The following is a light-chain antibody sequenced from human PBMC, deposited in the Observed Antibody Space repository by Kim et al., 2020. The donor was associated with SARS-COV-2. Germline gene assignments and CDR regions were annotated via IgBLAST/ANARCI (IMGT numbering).Light chain of an antibody. CDR3: QQFNSWHPIT. CDR2: GAS. V-gene: IGKV3-15*01. Sequence: SPGERATLSCRASQSVRSNLAWYQQKPGQAPRLLIYGASTRAAGIPARFSGSGSGTEFTLTISSLQSEDFAVYFCQQFNSWHPITFGQGTRLEIK. J-gene: IGKJ5*01. CDR1: QSVRSN.